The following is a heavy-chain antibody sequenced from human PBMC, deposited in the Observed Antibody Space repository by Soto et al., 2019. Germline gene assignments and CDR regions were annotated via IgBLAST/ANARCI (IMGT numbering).Heavy chain of an antibody. CDR3: ARGTYYYGSGSYYKVGSPLYYGMDV. CDR2: IYSGGST. V-gene: IGHV3-53*01. Sequence: GGSLRLSCAASGFTVSSNYMSWVRQAPGKGLEWVSVIYSGGSTYYADSVKGRFTISRDNSKNTLYLQMNSLRAEDTAVYYCARGTYYYGSGSYYKVGSPLYYGMDVWGQGTTVTVSS. CDR1: GFTVSSNY. D-gene: IGHD3-10*01. J-gene: IGHJ6*02.